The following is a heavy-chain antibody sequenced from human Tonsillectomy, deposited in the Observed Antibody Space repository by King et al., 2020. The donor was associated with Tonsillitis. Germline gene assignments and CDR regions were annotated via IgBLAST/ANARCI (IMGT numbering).Heavy chain of an antibody. V-gene: IGHV3-23*04. Sequence: QLVQSGGGLVQPGGSLRLSCAASGFTFNNYAMSWVRQAPGKGLEWVSGISGGGGSIYYADPVKGRFTISRDNSKNTVYLQMNSLRAEDTAVYYCATEFGSSNLYYFDNCGQGTLVTVSS. D-gene: IGHD6-13*01. CDR1: GFTFNNYA. J-gene: IGHJ4*02. CDR2: ISGGGGSI. CDR3: ATEFGSSNLYYFDN.